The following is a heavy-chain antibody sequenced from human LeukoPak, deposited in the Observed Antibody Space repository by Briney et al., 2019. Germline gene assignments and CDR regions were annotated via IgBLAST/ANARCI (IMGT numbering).Heavy chain of an antibody. J-gene: IGHJ6*02. V-gene: IGHV1-8*01. D-gene: IGHD3-10*01. CDR3: ARGGSAYYYGSGSYYNGRYYGMDV. CDR2: MNPNSGNT. CDR1: GYTFTSYD. Sequence: ASVKVSCKASGYTFTSYDINWVRQATGQGLEWMGWMNPNSGNTGYAQKFQGRVTMTRNTSISTAYMELSSLRSEDTAVYYCARGGSAYYYGSGSYYNGRYYGMDVWGQGTTVTVSS.